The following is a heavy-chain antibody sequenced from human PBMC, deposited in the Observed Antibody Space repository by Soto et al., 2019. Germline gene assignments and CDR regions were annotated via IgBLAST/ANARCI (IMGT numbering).Heavy chain of an antibody. Sequence: QVQLVESGGGVVQPGRSLRLSCAAAGFTFSTYGMNWVRQAPGKGPEWVAIISSDGRETHYADSVKGRFTISRDNSRSTLYLQMNSLIVEDTAVYYCARQEAGTDYWGQGTLVTVSS. CDR2: ISSDGRET. CDR1: GFTFSTYG. D-gene: IGHD6-19*01. V-gene: IGHV3-30*03. CDR3: ARQEAGTDY. J-gene: IGHJ4*02.